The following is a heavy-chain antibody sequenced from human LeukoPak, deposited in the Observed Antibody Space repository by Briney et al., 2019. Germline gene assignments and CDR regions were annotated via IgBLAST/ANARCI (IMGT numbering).Heavy chain of an antibody. CDR1: GFTFSSYS. D-gene: IGHD3-22*01. V-gene: IGHV3-21*01. CDR3: ARDLGRYYDSSGYRPFDY. CDR2: ISSSSSYI. J-gene: IGHJ4*02. Sequence: PGGSLRLSCAASGFTFSSYSMNWVRRAPGKGLEWVSSISSSSSYIYYADSVKGRFTISRDNAKNSLYLQMNSLRAEDTAVYYCARDLGRYYDSSGYRPFDYWGQGTLVTVSS.